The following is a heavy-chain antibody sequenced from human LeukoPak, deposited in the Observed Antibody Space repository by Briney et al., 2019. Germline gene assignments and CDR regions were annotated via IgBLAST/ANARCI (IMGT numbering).Heavy chain of an antibody. J-gene: IGHJ3*02. V-gene: IGHV3-21*01. CDR2: ISSSSSYI. Sequence: AGGSLRLSCAASGFTFSSYSMNWVRQAPGKGLEWVSSISSSSSYIYYADSVKGRFTISRDNAKNSLYLQMNSMRAEDTAVYYCARERVAMVRGVIITQNYDAFDIWGQGTMVTVSS. D-gene: IGHD3-10*01. CDR3: ARERVAMVRGVIITQNYDAFDI. CDR1: GFTFSSYS.